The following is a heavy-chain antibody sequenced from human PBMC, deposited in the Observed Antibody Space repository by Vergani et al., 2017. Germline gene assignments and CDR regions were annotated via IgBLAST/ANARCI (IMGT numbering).Heavy chain of an antibody. CDR1: GFSFSNAW. D-gene: IGHD7-27*01. J-gene: IGHJ4*02. V-gene: IGHV3-15*01. CDR2: IKSQIDGETT. CDR3: STLSPNWAHC. Sequence: EVQLLESGGGLVKPGGSLRLSCAASGFSFSNAWMTWVRQGPGKGLEWVCRIKSQIDGETTDFAAPVKGTFTISRDNSTNMLYLHMNSLKTEYTAVYYCSTLSPNWAHCWGQGTLVNVSS.